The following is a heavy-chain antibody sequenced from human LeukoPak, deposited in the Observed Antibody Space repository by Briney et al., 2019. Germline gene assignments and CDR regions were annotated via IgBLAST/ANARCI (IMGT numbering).Heavy chain of an antibody. D-gene: IGHD4-17*01. V-gene: IGHV1-69*05. J-gene: IGHJ4*02. Sequence: ASVKVSCKASGGTFSSYAISWVRQAPGQGLEWMGRIIPIFGTANYAQKFQGRVTITTDESTSTAYMELSSLRSEDTAVYYRARGTNYGDYGFDYWGQGTLVTVSS. CDR3: ARGTNYGDYGFDY. CDR2: IIPIFGTA. CDR1: GGTFSSYA.